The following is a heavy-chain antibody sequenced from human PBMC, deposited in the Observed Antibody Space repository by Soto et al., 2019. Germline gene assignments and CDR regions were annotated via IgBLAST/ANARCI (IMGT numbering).Heavy chain of an antibody. J-gene: IGHJ4*02. V-gene: IGHV4-39*01. CDR2: IYYSGST. CDR3: AILSWFATTVTTLDYFDY. CDR1: GGSISSSSYY. D-gene: IGHD4-17*01. Sequence: PSETLSLTCTVSGGSISSSSYYWGWIRQPPGKGQEWIGSIYYSGSTYYNPSLKSRVTISVDTSKNQFSLKLSSVTAADTAVYYCAILSWFATTVTTLDYFDYWGQGTMVTVSS.